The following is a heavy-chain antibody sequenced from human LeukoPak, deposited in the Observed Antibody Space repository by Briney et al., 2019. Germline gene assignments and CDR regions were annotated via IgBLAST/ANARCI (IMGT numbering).Heavy chain of an antibody. D-gene: IGHD6-6*01. CDR2: ISSSSSTV. CDR1: GFTFSTYS. J-gene: IGHJ4*02. V-gene: IGHV3-48*01. Sequence: GGSLRLSCAASGFTFSTYSMNWVRQAPGKGLEWVSYISSSSSTVYYADSMKGRFTISRDNAKNSLYLQMNSLRAEDTAVYYCARAYSRSSLYFDYWGQGTLVTVSS. CDR3: ARAYSRSSLYFDY.